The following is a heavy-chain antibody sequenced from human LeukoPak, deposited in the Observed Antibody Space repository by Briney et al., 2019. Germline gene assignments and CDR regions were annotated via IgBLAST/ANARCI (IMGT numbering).Heavy chain of an antibody. J-gene: IGHJ4*02. Sequence: GGSLRLSCAASGFTFSSYGMHWVRQAPGKGLEWVAFIRYDGSNKYYADSVKGRFTISRDNSKNTLYLQMNSLRAEDTAVYYCAKGPRSGGYYDSSYGYWGQGTLVTVSS. CDR2: IRYDGSNK. D-gene: IGHD3-22*01. V-gene: IGHV3-30*02. CDR1: GFTFSSYG. CDR3: AKGPRSGGYYDSSYGY.